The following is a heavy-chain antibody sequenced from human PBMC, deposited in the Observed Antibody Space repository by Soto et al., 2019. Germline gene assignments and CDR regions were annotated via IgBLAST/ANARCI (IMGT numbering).Heavy chain of an antibody. J-gene: IGHJ4*02. V-gene: IGHV3-23*01. Sequence: EVQLLESGGGLVQPGGSLRLSCVGSGFFFSSYTMTWVRQAPGKGLEWVSSFSATSENTYYADSVRGRFTISRDNSKNTLILQTNSLTDEDTGMYYCAKARDQQWVRLPVGYWGQGILVTVSS. CDR3: AKARDQQWVRLPVGY. D-gene: IGHD6-19*01. CDR1: GFFFSSYT. CDR2: FSATSENT.